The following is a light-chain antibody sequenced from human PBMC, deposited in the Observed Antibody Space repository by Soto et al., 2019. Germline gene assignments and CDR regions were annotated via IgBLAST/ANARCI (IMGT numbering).Light chain of an antibody. Sequence: FGLTQSPGTLSLSPGERATFSCRASQSVRGNYIAWYQQKPGQAPRVLIFEASKRATGTPDRFRGSGSGTDITLTISRLEPEDFAVFYCQQYVNSPFTFGQGTKLEI. CDR3: QQYVNSPFT. CDR1: QSVRGNY. J-gene: IGKJ2*01. V-gene: IGKV3-20*01. CDR2: EAS.